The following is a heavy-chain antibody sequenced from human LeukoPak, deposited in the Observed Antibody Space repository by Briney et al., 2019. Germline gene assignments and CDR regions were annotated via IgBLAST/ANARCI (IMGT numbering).Heavy chain of an antibody. CDR3: TRDPLAGYGMDV. J-gene: IGHJ6*02. CDR2: IRSNLYGWTT. Sequence: PGGSLRLSCTISGFTFSDYAMNWFRQAPGKGLEWIGFIRSNLYGWTTEYATTVKSRVTMSRDDSKSIAYLQMNSVKAEDTAVYYCTRDPLAGYGMDVWGQGTTVSVSS. CDR1: GFTFSDYA. V-gene: IGHV3-49*03.